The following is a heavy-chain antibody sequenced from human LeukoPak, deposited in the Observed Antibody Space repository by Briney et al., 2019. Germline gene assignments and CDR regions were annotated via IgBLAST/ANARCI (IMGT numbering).Heavy chain of an antibody. CDR3: ATKYGES. V-gene: IGHV3-66*02. Sequence: PGGSLRLSCGVPGFTVSTGYMASVRQAPGKGLECVSLIWIDGTTYYADSVKGQFTISGDKSKNRLSLQMNSMSPEDTAVYYCATKYGESWGQGTLVTVSS. CDR2: IWIDGTT. D-gene: IGHD4/OR15-4a*01. CDR1: GFTVSTGY. J-gene: IGHJ5*02.